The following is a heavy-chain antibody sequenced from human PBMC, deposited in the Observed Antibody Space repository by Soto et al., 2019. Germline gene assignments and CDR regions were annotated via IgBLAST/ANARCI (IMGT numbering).Heavy chain of an antibody. Sequence: GGSLRLSCAASGFTFGIYAMSWVRQAPGKGLEWVSSISGSGGSIYYAHSVKGRFTISRDKAKNTLDLQMNSLRAEDTAVYHCARVAPEYSSTPRRFDFWGQGTLVTVSS. CDR2: ISGSGGSI. J-gene: IGHJ4*02. D-gene: IGHD6-13*01. CDR1: GFTFGIYA. CDR3: ARVAPEYSSTPRRFDF. V-gene: IGHV3-23*01.